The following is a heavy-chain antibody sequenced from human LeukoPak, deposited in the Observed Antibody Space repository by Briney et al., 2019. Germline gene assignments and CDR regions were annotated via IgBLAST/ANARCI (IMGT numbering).Heavy chain of an antibody. V-gene: IGHV5-51*01. Sequence: VESLKISCKGSGYSFTSYWIGWVRQMPGKGLEWMGTIYPGDSDTRYSPSFQGQVTISADKSISTAYLQWSSLKASDTAMYYCARRGFHYYDSSGYHFDYWGQGTLVTVSS. CDR1: GYSFTSYW. D-gene: IGHD3-22*01. J-gene: IGHJ4*02. CDR3: ARRGFHYYDSSGYHFDY. CDR2: IYPGDSDT.